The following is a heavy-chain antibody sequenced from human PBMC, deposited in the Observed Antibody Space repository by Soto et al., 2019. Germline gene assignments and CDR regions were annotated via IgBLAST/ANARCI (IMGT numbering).Heavy chain of an antibody. CDR3: AREGKGTSH. V-gene: IGHV4-59*01. CDR2: IYYSGST. Sequence: SETLSLTCTVSGGSISSYYWSWIRQPPGKGLEWIGYIYYSGSTNYNPSLKSRVTISVDTSKNQFSLKLSSVTAADTAVYYCAREGKGTSHWGQGTLVTVS. J-gene: IGHJ4*02. CDR1: GGSISSYY.